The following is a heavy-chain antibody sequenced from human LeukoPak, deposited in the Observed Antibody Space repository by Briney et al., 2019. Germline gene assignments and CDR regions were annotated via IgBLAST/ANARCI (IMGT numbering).Heavy chain of an antibody. CDR1: GGSFSGYY. Sequence: NPSETLSLTCAVYGGSFSGYYWSWIRQPPGKGLEWIGEINHSGSTNYNPSLKSRVTISVDTSKNQFSLKLSSVTAADTAVYYCATVITMVRGVITNWFDPWGQGTLVTVSS. CDR3: ATVITMVRGVITNWFDP. J-gene: IGHJ5*02. CDR2: INHSGST. V-gene: IGHV4-34*01. D-gene: IGHD3-10*01.